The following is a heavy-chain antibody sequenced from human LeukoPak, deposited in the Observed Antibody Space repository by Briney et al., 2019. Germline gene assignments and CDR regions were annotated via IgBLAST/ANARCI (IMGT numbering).Heavy chain of an antibody. CDR1: GGSFSGYY. V-gene: IGHV4-34*01. J-gene: IGHJ6*02. D-gene: IGHD2-2*01. CDR3: ARGRRTSHSYYYYYGMDV. Sequence: SETLSLTCAVYGGSFSGYYWSWIRQPPGKGLEWIGEINHSGSTNYNPSLKSRVTISVDTSKNQFSLKLSSVTAADTAVYYCARGRRTSHSYYYYYGMDVWGQGTTVTVSS. CDR2: INHSGST.